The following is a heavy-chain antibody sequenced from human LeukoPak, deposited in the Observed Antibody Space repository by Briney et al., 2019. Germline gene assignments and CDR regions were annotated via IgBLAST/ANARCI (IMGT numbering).Heavy chain of an antibody. CDR1: GGSINSYY. CDR2: IYYSGST. CDR3: ARDAGLFAVPDAFDI. Sequence: SETLSLTCTVSGGSINSYYWSWIRQPPGKGLEWIGYIYYSGSTYYNPSLKSRVTISVDTSKNQFSLKLSSVTAADTAVYYCARDAGLFAVPDAFDIWGQGTMVTVSS. J-gene: IGHJ3*02. D-gene: IGHD5-24*01. V-gene: IGHV4-59*06.